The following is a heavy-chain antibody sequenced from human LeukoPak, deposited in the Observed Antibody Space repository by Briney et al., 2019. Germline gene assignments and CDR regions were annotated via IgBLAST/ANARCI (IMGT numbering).Heavy chain of an antibody. CDR2: ITWDAGST. J-gene: IGHJ4*02. D-gene: IGHD6-13*01. Sequence: PGGSLRLSCAASGFTFDDYAMHWVRQAPGKGLEWVSLITWDAGSTYYADSVKGRLTISRDNSKNSLYLQMNSLRAEDTALYYCAKGASSWHEFDYWGQGTLVTVSS. CDR1: GFTFDDYA. V-gene: IGHV3-43D*03. CDR3: AKGASSWHEFDY.